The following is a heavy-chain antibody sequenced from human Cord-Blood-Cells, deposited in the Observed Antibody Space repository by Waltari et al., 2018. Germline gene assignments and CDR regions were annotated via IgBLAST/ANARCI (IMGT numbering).Heavy chain of an antibody. CDR3: AKGRKYSSYYFDY. CDR2: ISGRGGSK. V-gene: IGHV3-23*01. D-gene: IGHD6-6*01. Sequence: EVQLLESGGGLVQPGGSLRLSCAASGFTFSSYAMSWVRQAPGKGLEWVSAISGRGGSKYYADSVKGRFTISRDNSKNTLYLQMNSLRAEDTAVYYCAKGRKYSSYYFDYWGQGTLVTVSS. J-gene: IGHJ4*02. CDR1: GFTFSSYA.